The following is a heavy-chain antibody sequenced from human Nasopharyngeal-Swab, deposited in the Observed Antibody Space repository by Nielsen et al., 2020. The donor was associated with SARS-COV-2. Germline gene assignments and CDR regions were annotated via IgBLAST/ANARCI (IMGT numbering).Heavy chain of an antibody. V-gene: IGHV3-33*01. CDR2: IWYDGSNK. CDR3: ARERYSSSWYFDP. CDR1: GFTFSSYG. J-gene: IGHJ4*02. Sequence: GESLKISCAASGFTFSSYGMHWVRQAPGKGLEWVAVIWYDGSNKYYADSVKGRFTISRDNSKNTLYLQMNSLRAEDTAVYYCARERYSSSWYFDPWGQGTLVTVSS. D-gene: IGHD6-13*01.